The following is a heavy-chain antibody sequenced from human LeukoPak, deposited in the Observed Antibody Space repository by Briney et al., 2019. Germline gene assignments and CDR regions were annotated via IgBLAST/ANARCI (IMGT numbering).Heavy chain of an antibody. V-gene: IGHV3-23*01. D-gene: IGHD4-17*01. CDR1: GVTFSSYV. CDR2: ISGSGGGT. J-gene: IGHJ6*02. Sequence: PGGSLRLSCEASGVTFSSYVMSWVRQAPGKGPEWVSGISGSGGGTYYADSVKGRFAISRDNSKNTLYLQMNSLRAEDTAVYYCAKSLMTTKYYGMDVWGQGTTVTASS. CDR3: AKSLMTTKYYGMDV.